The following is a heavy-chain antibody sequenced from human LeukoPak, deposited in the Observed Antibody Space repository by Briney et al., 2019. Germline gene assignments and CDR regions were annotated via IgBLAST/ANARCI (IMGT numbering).Heavy chain of an antibody. V-gene: IGHV3-66*01. CDR2: MYSGGST. CDR3: ARPGSSY. J-gene: IGHJ1*01. Sequence: GGSLRLSCVASGLTVNRNYMMWVRQAPGGGLEWLSTMYSGGSTFYADSVKGRFIISRDDSRNTVYLQMNGLRVDGSATYYCARPGSSYWGQGTLLVVSS. CDR1: GLTVNRNY. D-gene: IGHD3-10*01.